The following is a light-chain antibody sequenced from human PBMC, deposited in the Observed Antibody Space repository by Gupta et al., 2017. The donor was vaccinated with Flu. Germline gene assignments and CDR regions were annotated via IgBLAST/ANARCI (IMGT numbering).Light chain of an antibody. CDR2: SNT. V-gene: IGLV1-44*01. Sequence: YQQLPGTAPKLIIYSNTQRPAGVPDRFSGSKSGSSASLAISGLHSEDAAVCSCAAWDASLNGVIFGGGTKLTV. CDR3: AAWDASLNGVI. J-gene: IGLJ2*01.